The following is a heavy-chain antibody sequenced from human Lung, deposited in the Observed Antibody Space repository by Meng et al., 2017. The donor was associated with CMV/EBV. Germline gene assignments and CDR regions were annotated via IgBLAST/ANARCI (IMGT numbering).Heavy chain of an antibody. CDR3: LRRSGGSV. CDR1: GDSITNHNW. J-gene: IGHJ1*01. D-gene: IGHD3-10*01. V-gene: IGHV4-4*02. CDR2: IPHRGSS. Sequence: QGHVRGTGPALVKPAETLSLTCAVSGDSITNHNWWAWVRQPPGKGLEWIGEIPHRGSSAYNPSLKSRVSMSIDKSKNQFSLKLTSVTAADTAVYHCLRRSGGSVWGQGTLVTVSS.